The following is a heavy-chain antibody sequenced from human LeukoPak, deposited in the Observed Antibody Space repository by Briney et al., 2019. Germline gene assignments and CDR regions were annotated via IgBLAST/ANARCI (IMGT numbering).Heavy chain of an antibody. J-gene: IGHJ4*02. Sequence: TGGSLRLSCTASGFTFGDYAMSWVRQAPGKGLEWVGFIRSKAYGGTTEYAASVKGRFTISRDDSKSIAYLQMNSLKTEDTAVYYCTRSMATIRKFDHWGQGTLVTVSS. CDR3: TRSMATIRKFDH. V-gene: IGHV3-49*04. CDR2: IRSKAYGGTT. CDR1: GFTFGDYA. D-gene: IGHD5-24*01.